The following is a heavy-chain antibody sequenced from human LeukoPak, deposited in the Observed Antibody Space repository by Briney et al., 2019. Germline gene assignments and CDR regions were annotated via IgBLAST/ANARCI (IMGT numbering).Heavy chain of an antibody. CDR3: ARGIPYYYGMDV. V-gene: IGHV4-39*01. J-gene: IGHJ6*02. D-gene: IGHD2-21*01. Sequence: SETLSLTCTVSGGSISSSSYYWGWIRQPPGKGLEWIGSIYYSGSTYYNPSLKSRVTISVDTSKNQFSLKLSSVTAADTAVYYCARGIPYYYGMDVWGQGTTVTVSS. CDR2: IYYSGST. CDR1: GGSISSSSYY.